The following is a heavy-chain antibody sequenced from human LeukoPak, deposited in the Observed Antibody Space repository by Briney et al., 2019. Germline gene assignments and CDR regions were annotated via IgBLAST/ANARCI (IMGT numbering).Heavy chain of an antibody. Sequence: ASVKVSCKASGYTFTGYYMHWVRQAPGQGREWMGWINPNSGGTNYAQKFQGWVTMTRDTSISTAYMELSRLRSDDTAVYYCARDRGYSYGWSGFDYWGQGTLVTVSS. D-gene: IGHD5-18*01. J-gene: IGHJ4*02. CDR3: ARDRGYSYGWSGFDY. CDR2: INPNSGGT. V-gene: IGHV1-2*04. CDR1: GYTFTGYY.